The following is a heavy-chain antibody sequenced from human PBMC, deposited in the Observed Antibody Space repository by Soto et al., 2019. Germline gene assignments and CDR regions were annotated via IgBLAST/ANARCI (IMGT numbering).Heavy chain of an antibody. Sequence: HVQLHQSGPRLVKPSQTLSLECSVIGGSVNTGDNYWSWVRQSPGRGLEWIGYIYHTGNTFYNPALENRVTMSVDASKNQFSLTLTSVTAADTAVYFCVREPLDGMDVWGQGTNVTVSS. CDR3: VREPLDGMDV. V-gene: IGHV4-30-4*01. CDR2: IYHTGNT. CDR1: GGSVNTGDNY. J-gene: IGHJ6*02.